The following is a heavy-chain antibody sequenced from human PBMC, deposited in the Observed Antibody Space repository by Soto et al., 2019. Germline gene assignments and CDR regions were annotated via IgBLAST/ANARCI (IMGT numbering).Heavy chain of an antibody. CDR1: GGSISSSSYY. Sequence: QLQLQESGPGLVKPSETLSLTCTVSGGSISSSSYYWGWIRQPPGKGLEWIGSIYYSGSTYYNPSLKSRVTISVDTSKNQFSLKLSSVTAADTAVYYCARQLAVAPYGWFDPWGQGTLVTVSS. V-gene: IGHV4-39*01. CDR2: IYYSGST. J-gene: IGHJ5*02. D-gene: IGHD2-15*01. CDR3: ARQLAVAPYGWFDP.